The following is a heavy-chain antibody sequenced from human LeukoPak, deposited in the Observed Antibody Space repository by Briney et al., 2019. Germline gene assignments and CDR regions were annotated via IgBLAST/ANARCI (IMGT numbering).Heavy chain of an antibody. Sequence: WETLSLTCTVCGGSISSHYWSWIRQPPGKGLEWIGYIYYSGSTNYNPSLKSRVTISVDTSKNQFSLKLSSVTAADTAVYYCARASVGGGYYYGWFDPWGQGTLVTASS. V-gene: IGHV4-59*11. J-gene: IGHJ5*02. CDR2: IYYSGST. D-gene: IGHD3-22*01. CDR3: ARASVGGGYYYGWFDP. CDR1: GGSISSHY.